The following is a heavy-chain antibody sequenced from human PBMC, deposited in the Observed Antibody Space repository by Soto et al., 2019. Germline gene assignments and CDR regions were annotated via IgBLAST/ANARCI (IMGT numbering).Heavy chain of an antibody. V-gene: IGHV3-33*01. CDR3: AREGLRYFDWLSNLPNWFDP. CDR2: IWYDGSNK. Sequence: GGSLRLSCAASGFTFSSYGMHWVRQAPGKGLEWVAVIWYDGSNKYYADSVKGRFTISRDNSKNTLYLQMNSLRAEDTAVYYCAREGLRYFDWLSNLPNWFDPWGQGTLVTVSS. J-gene: IGHJ5*02. D-gene: IGHD3-9*01. CDR1: GFTFSSYG.